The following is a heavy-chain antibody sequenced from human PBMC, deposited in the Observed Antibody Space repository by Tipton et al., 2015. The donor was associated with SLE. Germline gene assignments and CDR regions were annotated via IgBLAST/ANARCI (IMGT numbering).Heavy chain of an antibody. D-gene: IGHD6-19*01. Sequence: WVRQPAGKGLEWIGHIYTSGSTNYNPSLKSRVTISVDTSKNQFSLKLSSVTAADTAVYYCAGSAVAGTLDYWGQGTLVTVSS. CDR3: AGSAVAGTLDY. V-gene: IGHV4-61*09. CDR2: IYTSGST. J-gene: IGHJ4*02.